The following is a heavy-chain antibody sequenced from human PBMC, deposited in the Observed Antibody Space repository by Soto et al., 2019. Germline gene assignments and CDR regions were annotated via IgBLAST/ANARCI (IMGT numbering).Heavy chain of an antibody. CDR3: ARSQLLKPDWFDP. D-gene: IGHD2-2*01. V-gene: IGHV4-59*01. CDR2: IYYSGST. CDR1: GGSISSYY. Sequence: SETLSLTCTVSGGSISSYYWSWIRQPPGKGLEWIGYIYYSGSTNYNPSLKSRVTISVDKSKNQFSLKLSSVTAADTAVYYCARSQLLKPDWFDPWGQGTLVTVSS. J-gene: IGHJ5*02.